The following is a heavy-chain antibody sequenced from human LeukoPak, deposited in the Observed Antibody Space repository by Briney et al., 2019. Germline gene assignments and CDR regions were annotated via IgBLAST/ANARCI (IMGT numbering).Heavy chain of an antibody. V-gene: IGHV3-30*02. Sequence: GGSLRLSCAASGFTFSSYGMHWVRQAPGKGLEWVAFIRYDGSNKYYADSVKGRFTISRDNSKNTLYLQMNSLRAEDTAVYYCARVFPVPAANDIWGQGTLVTVSS. CDR2: IRYDGSNK. D-gene: IGHD2-2*01. J-gene: IGHJ4*02. CDR3: ARVFPVPAANDI. CDR1: GFTFSSYG.